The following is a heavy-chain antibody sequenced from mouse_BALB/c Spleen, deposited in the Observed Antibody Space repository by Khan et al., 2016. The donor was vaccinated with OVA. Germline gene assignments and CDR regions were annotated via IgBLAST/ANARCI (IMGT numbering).Heavy chain of an antibody. CDR3: AKLLWSHYYALDY. Sequence: QVQLKQSGPGLVAPSQSLSITCTVSGFSLTDYGVSWIRQPPGKGLEWLGLIWGGGTTYYNSVLNSRLSISKDNSKSQVFLKRNSLQTDDTAMYYCAKLLWSHYYALDYWGQGTSVTVSS. CDR1: GFSLTDYG. J-gene: IGHJ4*01. CDR2: IWGGGTT. D-gene: IGHD1-1*02. V-gene: IGHV2-6-5*01.